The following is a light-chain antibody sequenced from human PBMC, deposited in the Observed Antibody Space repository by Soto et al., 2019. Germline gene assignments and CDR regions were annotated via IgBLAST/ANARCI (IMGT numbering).Light chain of an antibody. Sequence: DIVMTQSPLSLPVTPGEPASISCRSSQSLLHSNGYTYLDWYLQKPRGSPQLLIYLGSNRASGVPDRFSGSGSGTDFTLKISRVEAEDVGVYYCMHALQTPFPVGPGTKVDIK. CDR3: MHALQTPFP. CDR1: QSLLHSNGYTY. V-gene: IGKV2-28*01. J-gene: IGKJ3*01. CDR2: LGS.